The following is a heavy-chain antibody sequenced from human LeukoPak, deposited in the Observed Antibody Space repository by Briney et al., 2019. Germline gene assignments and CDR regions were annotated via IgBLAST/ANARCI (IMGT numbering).Heavy chain of an antibody. CDR2: ISSSSSYI. J-gene: IGHJ3*02. V-gene: IGHV3-21*01. D-gene: IGHD3-22*01. CDR1: GFTFSTYY. CDR3: ARDVYYDSSGYDAFDI. Sequence: PGGSLRLSCAASGFTFSTYYMNWVRQAPGKGLEWVSSISSSSSYIYYADSVKGRFTISRDNAKNSLYLQMNSPRAEDTAVYYCARDVYYDSSGYDAFDIWGQGTMVTVSS.